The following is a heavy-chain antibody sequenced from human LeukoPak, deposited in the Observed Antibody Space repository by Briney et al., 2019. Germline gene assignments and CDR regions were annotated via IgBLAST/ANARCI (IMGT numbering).Heavy chain of an antibody. CDR2: ISYDGSNK. Sequence: PGGSLRLSCAASGFTFSSYAMHWVRQAPGKGLEWVAVISYDGSNKYYADSAKGRFTISRDNSKNTLYLQMNSLRAEDTAVYCCARLGSYLDYWGQGTLVTVSS. V-gene: IGHV3-30-3*01. CDR3: ARLGSYLDY. CDR1: GFTFSSYA. J-gene: IGHJ4*02. D-gene: IGHD6-6*01.